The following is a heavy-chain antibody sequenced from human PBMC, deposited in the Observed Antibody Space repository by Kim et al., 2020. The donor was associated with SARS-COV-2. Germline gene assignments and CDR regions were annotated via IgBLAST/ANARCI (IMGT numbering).Heavy chain of an antibody. Sequence: GGTKSKPKKCQGRGTLTRDKSTSTVYMELSSLRSEDTAMYYCARGRPMDVWGKGTTVTVSS. V-gene: IGHV1-46*01. CDR3: ARGRPMDV. J-gene: IGHJ6*03. CDR2: GGTK.